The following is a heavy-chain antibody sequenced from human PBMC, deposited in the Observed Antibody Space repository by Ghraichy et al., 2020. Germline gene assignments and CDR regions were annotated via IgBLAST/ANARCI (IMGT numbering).Heavy chain of an antibody. Sequence: ASVKVSCKASGYTFTSYDINWVRQATGQGLEWMAWMNPNSGNTGYAQKFQGRVTMTRNTSISTAYMELSSLRSEDTAVYYCARGRSATQYTSISVVNYWGQGTLVTVSS. CDR3: ARGRSATQYTSISVVNY. J-gene: IGHJ4*02. CDR2: MNPNSGNT. CDR1: GYTFTSYD. D-gene: IGHD2-15*01. V-gene: IGHV1-8*01.